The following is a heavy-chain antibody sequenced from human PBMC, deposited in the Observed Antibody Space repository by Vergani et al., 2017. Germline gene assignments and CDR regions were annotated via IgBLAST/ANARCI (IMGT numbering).Heavy chain of an antibody. CDR3: TRGSRIVVVPVAYNYYGMDV. CDR2: IRSKAYGGTT. CDR1: GFTFGDYA. Sequence: EVQLVESGGGLVQPGRSLRLSCTASGFTFGDYAMSWVRQAPGKGLEWVGFIRSKAYGGTTEYAASVKGRFTISRDDSKSIAYLQMNSLKTEDTAVYYCTRGSRIVVVPVAYNYYGMDVWGRGTTVTVSS. V-gene: IGHV3-49*04. J-gene: IGHJ6*02. D-gene: IGHD2-2*01.